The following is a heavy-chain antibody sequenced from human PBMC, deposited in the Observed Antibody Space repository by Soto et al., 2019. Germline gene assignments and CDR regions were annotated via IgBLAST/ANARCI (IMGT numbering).Heavy chain of an antibody. CDR3: ARSPKGLGNFDY. Sequence: SETLSLTCAVSGGSISSGGAYYWSWIRQSPGKGLEWIAYIHYSGSTYYNSSLKGRVTMSVDTAKDQFSLKVSSVTAADTAVYYCARSPKGLGNFDYWGQGTLVTVSS. J-gene: IGHJ4*02. CDR2: IHYSGST. CDR1: GGSISSGGAYY. V-gene: IGHV4-30-4*01. D-gene: IGHD3-10*01.